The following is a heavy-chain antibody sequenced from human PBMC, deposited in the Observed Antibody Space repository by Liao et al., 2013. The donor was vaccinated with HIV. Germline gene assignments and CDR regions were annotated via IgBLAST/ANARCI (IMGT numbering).Heavy chain of an antibody. CDR3: ARVEGDPLRFLEWSYGALNWFDP. V-gene: IGHV4-39*07. CDR1: GGSISSSSYY. J-gene: IGHJ5*02. D-gene: IGHD3-3*01. CDR2: IYYSGST. Sequence: QLQLQESGPGLVKPSETLSLTCTVSGGSISSSSYYWGWIRQPPGKGLEWIGSIYYSGSTYYNPSLKSRVTISVDTSKNQFSLKLSSVTAADTAVYYCARVEGDPLRFLEWSYGALNWFDPWGQGTLVTVSS.